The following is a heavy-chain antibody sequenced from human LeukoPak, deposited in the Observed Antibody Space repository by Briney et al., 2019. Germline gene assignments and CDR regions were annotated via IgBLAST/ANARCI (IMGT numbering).Heavy chain of an antibody. J-gene: IGHJ6*03. D-gene: IGHD4-11*01. CDR1: GFTFSNAW. V-gene: IGHV3-15*01. Sequence: GGSLRLSCAASGFTFSNAWMSWVRQAPGKGLERVGRIKSKTDGGTTDYAAPVKGRFTISRDDSKNTLYLQMNSLKTEDTAVYYCTDSGRTTVTTYYYYYMDVWGKGTTVTVSS. CDR2: IKSKTDGGTT. CDR3: TDSGRTTVTTYYYYYMDV.